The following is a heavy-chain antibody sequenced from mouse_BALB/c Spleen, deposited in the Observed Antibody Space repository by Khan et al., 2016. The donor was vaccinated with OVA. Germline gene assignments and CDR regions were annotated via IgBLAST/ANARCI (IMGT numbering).Heavy chain of an antibody. J-gene: IGHJ4*01. CDR1: GFSLTSSG. CDR3: AKDQGYYALDY. V-gene: IGHV2-3*01. Sequence: QVQLKESGPGLVAPSQSLSITCTVSGFSLTSSGVSWVRQPPGKGLEWLGVIWGDGNTNFHSALRSRLSISKDNSKSQVFLKLNSLQTDDTATYYCAKDQGYYALDYWGQGTSVTVSS. CDR2: IWGDGNT.